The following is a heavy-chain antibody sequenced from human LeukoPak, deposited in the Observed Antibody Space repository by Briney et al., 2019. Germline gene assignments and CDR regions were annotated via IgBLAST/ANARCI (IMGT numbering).Heavy chain of an antibody. CDR3: AKDFQTWIQLWDDAFDI. J-gene: IGHJ3*02. V-gene: IGHV3-30*02. CDR1: GFTFSSYG. D-gene: IGHD5-18*01. Sequence: GGSLRLSCAASGFTFSSYGMHWVRQAPGKGLEWVVFIRYDGSNKYYADSVNDRFTISRDNSKNTLYLQMNSLRAEDTAVYYCAKDFQTWIQLWDDAFDIWGQGTMVTVSS. CDR2: IRYDGSNK.